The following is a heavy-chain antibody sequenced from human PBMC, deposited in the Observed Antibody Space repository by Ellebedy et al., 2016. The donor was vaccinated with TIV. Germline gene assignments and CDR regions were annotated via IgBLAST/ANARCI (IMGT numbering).Heavy chain of an antibody. J-gene: IGHJ6*02. CDR2: INYSGST. Sequence: MPSETLSLTCAVYGGSFSGYYWSWIRQPPGKGLEWIGEINYSGSTNYNPSLKSRVTISVDTSKNQFSLKLSSVTAADTAVYYCARDHGGGSPLDVWGQGTTVTVSS. CDR3: ARDHGGGSPLDV. V-gene: IGHV4-34*01. D-gene: IGHD2-15*01. CDR1: GGSFSGYY.